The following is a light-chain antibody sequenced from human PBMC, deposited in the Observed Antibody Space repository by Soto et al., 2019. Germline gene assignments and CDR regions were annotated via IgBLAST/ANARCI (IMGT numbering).Light chain of an antibody. Sequence: DIQMTQSPSSLSASVGDRVTITCRASQSISSYLNWYQQKPGKAPKLLIYAASSLQSGVPSRFSGSGSGTDFTLTISSLQPEDFATYYCQQSYSTPRGFTFGPGTMVDIK. CDR1: QSISSY. CDR3: QQSYSTPRGFT. CDR2: AAS. J-gene: IGKJ3*01. V-gene: IGKV1-39*01.